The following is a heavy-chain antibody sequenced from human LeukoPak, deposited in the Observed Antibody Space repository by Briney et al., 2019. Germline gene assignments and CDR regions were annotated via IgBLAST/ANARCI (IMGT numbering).Heavy chain of an antibody. D-gene: IGHD6-19*01. CDR3: AKGKASGWYIVDY. Sequence: GGSLRLSCAVSGFTFSSYAMSWVRQAPGKGLEWLSGIVNSGGAEYYADSVKGRFSMSRDNSKNTLYLEMNSLRVEDTAVYYCAKGKASGWYIVDYWGQGTLVTVSS. CDR2: IVNSGGAE. CDR1: GFTFSSYA. J-gene: IGHJ4*02. V-gene: IGHV3-23*01.